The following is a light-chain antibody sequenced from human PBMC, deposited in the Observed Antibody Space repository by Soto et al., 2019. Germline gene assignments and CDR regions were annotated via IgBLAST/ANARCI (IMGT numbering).Light chain of an antibody. CDR3: QFYGSSLIT. J-gene: IGKJ5*01. V-gene: IGKV3-20*01. Sequence: EIVMTQSPATLSLSPGERATLSCRASQRITTVAWYQQKPGQAPRLLIYGLSIRAPGVPARFSVSGSGTDFTLTISRLEPEDSAVYYCQFYGSSLITFGQGTRLEIK. CDR1: QRITT. CDR2: GLS.